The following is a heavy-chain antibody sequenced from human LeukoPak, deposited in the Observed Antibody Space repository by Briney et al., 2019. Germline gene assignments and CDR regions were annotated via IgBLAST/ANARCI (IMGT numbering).Heavy chain of an antibody. CDR3: ARAPQYYDSSGYYYYYMDV. V-gene: IGHV4-59*01. Sequence: SETLSLTCTVSGGSISTYYWSWIRQPPGKGLEWIGYIYYSGSTNYNPSLKSRVTLSVDTSKNQFSLNLGSVTAADTAVYYCARAPQYYDSSGYYYYYMDVWGKGTTVTVSS. CDR2: IYYSGST. D-gene: IGHD3-22*01. J-gene: IGHJ6*03. CDR1: GGSISTYY.